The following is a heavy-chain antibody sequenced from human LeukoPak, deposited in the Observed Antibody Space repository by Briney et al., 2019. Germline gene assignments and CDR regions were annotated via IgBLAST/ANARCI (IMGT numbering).Heavy chain of an antibody. D-gene: IGHD3-10*02. CDR1: GYTFTSYD. CDR2: MNPNSGNT. V-gene: IGHV1-8*01. Sequence: GASVKVSCKASGYTFTSYDINWVRQATGQGLEWMGWMNPNSGNTGYAQKFQGRVTMTRNTSISTAYMELRSLRSDDTAVYCCARVYVRGVMPYYYYGMDVWGQGTTVTVSS. CDR3: ARVYVRGVMPYYYYGMDV. J-gene: IGHJ6*02.